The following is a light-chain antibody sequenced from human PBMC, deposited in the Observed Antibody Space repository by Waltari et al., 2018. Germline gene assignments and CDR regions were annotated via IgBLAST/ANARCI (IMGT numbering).Light chain of an antibody. V-gene: IGKV4-1*01. CDR3: QQYYSSPIS. J-gene: IGKJ5*01. CDR1: RSVLYNSNNKNY. CDR2: WAS. Sequence: EIVMTQSPDSLAVSLGDRAAINCKSRRSVLYNSNNKNYLAWYQQKPRQPPNLLINWASSRESGVPDRFSGSGSGTDFTLTISSLQAEDVAVYYCQQYYSSPISFGQGTRLEIK.